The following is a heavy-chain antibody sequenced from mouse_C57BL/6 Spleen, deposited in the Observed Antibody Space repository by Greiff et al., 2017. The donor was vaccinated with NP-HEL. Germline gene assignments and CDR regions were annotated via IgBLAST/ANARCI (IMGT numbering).Heavy chain of an antibody. CDR1: GYAFSSSW. CDR2: IYPGDGDT. CDR3: ARSTGLFDY. V-gene: IGHV1-82*01. Sequence: VQLQQSGPELVKPGASVKISCKASGYAFSSSWMNWVKQRPGKGLEWIGRIYPGDGDTNYNGKFKGKATLTADKSSSTAYMQLSSLTSEDSAVYFCARSTGLFDYWGQGTTLTVSS. J-gene: IGHJ2*01. D-gene: IGHD4-1*01.